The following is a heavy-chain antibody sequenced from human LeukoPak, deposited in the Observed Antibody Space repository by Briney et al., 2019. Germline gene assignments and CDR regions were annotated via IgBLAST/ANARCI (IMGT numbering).Heavy chain of an antibody. Sequence: GGSLRLSCAASGFTFSSYSMNWVRQAPGKGLEWVSYISSSSSTIYYADSVKGRFTISRDNAKNSLYLQMNSLRAEDTAVYYCARGQLYYDSSGFDYWGQGTLVTVSS. CDR3: ARGQLYYDSSGFDY. V-gene: IGHV3-48*01. CDR2: ISSSSSTI. J-gene: IGHJ4*02. CDR1: GFTFSSYS. D-gene: IGHD3-22*01.